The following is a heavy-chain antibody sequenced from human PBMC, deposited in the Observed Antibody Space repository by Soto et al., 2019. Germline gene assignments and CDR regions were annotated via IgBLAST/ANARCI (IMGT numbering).Heavy chain of an antibody. Sequence: HPGGSLRLSCAASGFTFSSYAMHWVRQAPGKGLEWVAVISYDGSNKYYADSVKGRFTISRDNSKNTLYLQMNSLRAEDTAVYYCARDALYYYDFWSGYYTLYGMDVWGQGTTVTVSS. CDR2: ISYDGSNK. D-gene: IGHD3-3*01. J-gene: IGHJ6*02. CDR1: GFTFSSYA. CDR3: ARDALYYYDFWSGYYTLYGMDV. V-gene: IGHV3-30-3*01.